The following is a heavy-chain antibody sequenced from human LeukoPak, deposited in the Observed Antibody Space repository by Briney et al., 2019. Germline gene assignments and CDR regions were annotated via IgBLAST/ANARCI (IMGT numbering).Heavy chain of an antibody. CDR2: IYPGDSDT. V-gene: IGHV5-51*01. D-gene: IGHD6-6*01. CDR3: ACVTQDRIAARPDAFDI. CDR1: GYSFTSYW. Sequence: GESLKISCKGSGYSFTSYWIGWVRQMPGKGLEWMGIIYPGDSDTRYSPSFQGQVTISADKSISTAYLQWSSLKASDTAMYYCACVTQDRIAARPDAFDIWGQGTMVTVSS. J-gene: IGHJ3*02.